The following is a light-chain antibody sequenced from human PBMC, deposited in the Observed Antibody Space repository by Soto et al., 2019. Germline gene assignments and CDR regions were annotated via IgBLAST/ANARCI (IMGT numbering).Light chain of an antibody. J-gene: IGLJ1*01. CDR3: AAWDGSLSGYV. CDR1: SSNIGSNY. V-gene: IGLV1-47*02. CDR2: SNN. Sequence: QSVLTQPPSASGTPGQRVTISCSGSSSNIGSNYVYWYQQLPGTAPKLLIYSNNQRPSGVPDRFSGSKSGTSASLAISGLRSEDEADYYCAAWDGSLSGYVFGTGTKVT.